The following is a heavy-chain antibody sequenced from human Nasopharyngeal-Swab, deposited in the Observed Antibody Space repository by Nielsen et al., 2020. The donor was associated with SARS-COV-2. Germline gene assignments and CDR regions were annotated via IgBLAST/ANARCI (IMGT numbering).Heavy chain of an antibody. J-gene: IGHJ4*02. CDR3: ARVWAAAGFLDY. V-gene: IGHV3-21*01. CDR1: GFTFSSYE. D-gene: IGHD6-13*01. CDR2: ISSSSSYI. Sequence: GESLKISCAASGFTFSSYEMNWVRQAPGKGLEWVSSISSSSSYIYYADSVKGRFTISRDNAKNSLCLQMNSLRAEDTAVYYCARVWAAAGFLDYWGQGTLVTVSS.